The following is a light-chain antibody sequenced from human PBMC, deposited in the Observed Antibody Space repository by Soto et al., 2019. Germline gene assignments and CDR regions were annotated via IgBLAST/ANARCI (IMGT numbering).Light chain of an antibody. Sequence: DIKLTQSPSFLSATVGDGLTIICRANQYISTYLNRYQQKPGKAPKLLIYVASNLQSGVPSRFSGSGSGTDFTLTISSLQPEDIATYYFQESYSTSFGQGTKVDIK. CDR2: VAS. J-gene: IGKJ1*01. CDR3: QESYSTS. CDR1: QYISTY. V-gene: IGKV1-39*01.